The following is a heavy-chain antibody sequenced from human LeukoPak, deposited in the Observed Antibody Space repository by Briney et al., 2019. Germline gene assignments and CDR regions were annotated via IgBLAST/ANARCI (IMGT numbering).Heavy chain of an antibody. J-gene: IGHJ4*02. D-gene: IGHD3-22*01. CDR1: GYTFTGYY. Sequence: ASVKVSCKASGYTFTGYYMHWVRRAPGQGLEWMGWINPNSGGTNYAQKFQGRVTMTRDTSISTAYMELSRLRSDDTAVYYCARDLDSSGYYGYWGQGTLVTVSS. CDR3: ARDLDSSGYYGY. V-gene: IGHV1-2*02. CDR2: INPNSGGT.